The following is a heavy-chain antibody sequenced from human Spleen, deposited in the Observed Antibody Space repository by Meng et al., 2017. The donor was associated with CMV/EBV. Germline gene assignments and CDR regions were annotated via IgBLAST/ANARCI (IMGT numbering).Heavy chain of an antibody. J-gene: IGHJ4*02. V-gene: IGHV1-46*02. CDR2: IVPSGGAA. CDR1: GYTFNSYL. CDR3: VRELSGGYFDY. Sequence: SCKTSGYTFNSYLLHWVRRVPGQGLDWMGYIVPSGGAAGYAQHFQGRVTMTRDTSTSTVYMELSSLTSDDTAVYFCVRELSGGYFDYWGQGTLVTVSS. D-gene: IGHD3-10*01.